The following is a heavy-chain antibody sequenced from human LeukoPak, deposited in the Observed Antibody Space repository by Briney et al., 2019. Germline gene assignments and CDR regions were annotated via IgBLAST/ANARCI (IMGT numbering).Heavy chain of an antibody. CDR1: GFTFSSYG. V-gene: IGHV3-30*02. Sequence: PGGSLRLSCAASGFTFSSYGMHWVRQAPGKGLEWVAFIRYDGSNKYYPDSVKGRFTISRDNSKNTLYLQMNSLRVEDTAVYYCASQEIIAAAGAGAFDIWGQGTMVTVSS. D-gene: IGHD6-13*01. CDR3: ASQEIIAAAGAGAFDI. J-gene: IGHJ3*02. CDR2: IRYDGSNK.